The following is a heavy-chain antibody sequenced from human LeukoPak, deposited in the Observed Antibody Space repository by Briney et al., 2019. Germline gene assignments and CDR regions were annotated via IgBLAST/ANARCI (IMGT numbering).Heavy chain of an antibody. CDR3: ARLAHQTTFGGVIVHP. D-gene: IGHD3-16*02. J-gene: IGHJ5*02. CDR1: GGSISSGGYY. Sequence: SQTLSLTCTVSGGSISSGGYYWSWIRQHPGKGLEWIGYIYYSGSTYYNPSLKSRVTISVDTSKNQFSLKLSSVTAADTAVYYCARLAHQTTFGGVIVHPWGQGTLVTVSS. V-gene: IGHV4-31*03. CDR2: IYYSGST.